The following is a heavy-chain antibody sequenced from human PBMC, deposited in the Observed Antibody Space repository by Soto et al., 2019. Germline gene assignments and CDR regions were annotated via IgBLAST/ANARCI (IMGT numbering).Heavy chain of an antibody. J-gene: IGHJ3*02. V-gene: IGHV1-3*01. D-gene: IGHD4-4*01. Sequence: ASVKVSCKASGYTFTSYAMHWVRQAPGQRLEWMGWINAGNGNTKYSQKFQGRVTITRDTSASTAYMELSSLRSEDTAVYYCARAGNYAGDAFDIWGQGTMVTVSS. CDR1: GYTFTSYA. CDR3: ARAGNYAGDAFDI. CDR2: INAGNGNT.